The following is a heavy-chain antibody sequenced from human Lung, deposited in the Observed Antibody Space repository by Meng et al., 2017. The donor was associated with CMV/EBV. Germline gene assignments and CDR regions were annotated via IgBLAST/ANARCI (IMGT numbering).Heavy chain of an antibody. Sequence: SGPTLVKPTQTLTLTCSLSGLSLTTRGAGVGWIRQPPGKALEWLALIYWNGDERYSPSLKNRVTITKDSSGRRVGLTMTNLDPADTGTYFCAHSACHYSSGIYYVPFDYWGQGTVVTVSS. CDR1: GLSLTTRGAG. CDR2: IYWNGDE. D-gene: IGHD3-10*02. J-gene: IGHJ4*02. V-gene: IGHV2-5*01. CDR3: AHSACHYSSGIYYVPFDY.